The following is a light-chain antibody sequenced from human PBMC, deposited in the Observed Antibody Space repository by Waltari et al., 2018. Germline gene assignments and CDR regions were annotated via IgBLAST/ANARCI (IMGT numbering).Light chain of an antibody. J-gene: IGKJ3*01. CDR3: QQYGSSPFI. CDR2: DAS. V-gene: IGKV3-20*01. CDR1: QNIRSNC. Sequence: EIVLTQSPGTLSLSPGERATLSCRASQNIRSNCLAWYQQKPGQAPRPLIYDASTRATGIPDRFSGSGSGTDFTLTISRLEPEDFVVYYCQQYGSSPFIFGPGTKVDIK.